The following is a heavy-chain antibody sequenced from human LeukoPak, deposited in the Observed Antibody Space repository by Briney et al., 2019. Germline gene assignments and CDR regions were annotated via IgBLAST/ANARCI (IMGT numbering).Heavy chain of an antibody. J-gene: IGHJ4*02. CDR3: ARSTAVAREYYFDY. D-gene: IGHD6-19*01. Sequence: GGSLRLSCAASGFTFSSYEMNWVRQAPGKGLEWVSYISSSGSTIYYADSVKGRFTISRDNAKNSLYLQMNSLRAEDTAVYYCARSTAVAREYYFDYWGQGTLVTVSS. V-gene: IGHV3-48*03. CDR1: GFTFSSYE. CDR2: ISSSGSTI.